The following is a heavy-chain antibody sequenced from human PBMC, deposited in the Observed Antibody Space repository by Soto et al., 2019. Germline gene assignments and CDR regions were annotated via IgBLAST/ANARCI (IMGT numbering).Heavy chain of an antibody. CDR2: INPNSGGT. CDR3: ARELYGSSSMRYYYYGMDV. V-gene: IGHV1-2*04. J-gene: IGHJ6*02. CDR1: GYTFTGYY. D-gene: IGHD6-6*01. Sequence: QVQLVQSGAEVKKPGASVKVSCKASGYTFTGYYMHWVRQAPGQGLEWMGWINPNSGGTNYAQKFQGWVTMTRDTSISTAYMEPSRLRSDDTAVYYCARELYGSSSMRYYYYGMDVWGQGTTVTVSS.